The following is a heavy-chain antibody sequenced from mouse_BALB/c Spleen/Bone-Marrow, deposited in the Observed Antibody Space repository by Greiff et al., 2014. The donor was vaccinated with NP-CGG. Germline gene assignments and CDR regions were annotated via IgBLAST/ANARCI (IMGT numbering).Heavy chain of an antibody. D-gene: IGHD2-12*01. J-gene: IGHJ4*01. Sequence: QVHVKQSGAELVKPGASVKLSCKASGYTFTSYYMCWVKQRPGQGLEWIGEINPSNGGTSFNEKFKSKATLTVDKSSSTAYMSLSSLTSEDSAVYYCTRSRRAMDHWGQGTSVTVSS. V-gene: IGHV1S81*02. CDR3: TRSRRAMDH. CDR2: INPSNGGT. CDR1: GYTFTSYY.